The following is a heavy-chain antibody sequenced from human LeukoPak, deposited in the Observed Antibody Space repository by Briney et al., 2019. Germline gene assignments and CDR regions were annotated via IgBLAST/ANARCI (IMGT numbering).Heavy chain of an antibody. V-gene: IGHV1-18*01. D-gene: IGHD2-2*01. Sequence: GASVKVSCKASGYTFTSYGISWVRQAPGQGLEWMGWISAYNGNTNYAQKLQGRVTMTTDTSTSTAYMELRSLRSDDTAVYYCASSLRPRIPAADAFDIWGQGTMVTVSS. CDR2: ISAYNGNT. J-gene: IGHJ3*02. CDR1: GYTFTSYG. CDR3: ASSLRPRIPAADAFDI.